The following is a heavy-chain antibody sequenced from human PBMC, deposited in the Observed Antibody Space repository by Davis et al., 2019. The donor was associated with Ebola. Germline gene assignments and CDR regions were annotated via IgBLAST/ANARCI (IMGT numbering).Heavy chain of an antibody. J-gene: IGHJ3*02. Sequence: GGSLRLSCETSGFIFRNYVMSWVRQAPGKGLEWVSTFGTGGDTYYADSVKGRFTISRDNSKNTLYLQMNGLRVEDTAIYYCAKDTSNIWFDIWGQGTMVTVSS. D-gene: IGHD1-26*01. CDR2: FGTGGDT. CDR1: GFIFRNYV. V-gene: IGHV3-23*01. CDR3: AKDTSNIWFDI.